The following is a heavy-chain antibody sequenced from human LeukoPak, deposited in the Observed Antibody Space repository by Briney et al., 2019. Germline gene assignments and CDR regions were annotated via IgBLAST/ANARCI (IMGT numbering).Heavy chain of an antibody. CDR1: GGTFSSYA. Sequence: SVKVSCKASGGTFSSYAISWVRQAPGQGLEWMGRIIPILGIANYAQKFQGRVTITADKSTSTAYMELSSLRSEDTAVYYCAKDSRYSYGSRDYWGQGTLVTVSS. CDR3: AKDSRYSYGSRDY. D-gene: IGHD5-18*01. CDR2: IIPILGIA. V-gene: IGHV1-69*04. J-gene: IGHJ4*02.